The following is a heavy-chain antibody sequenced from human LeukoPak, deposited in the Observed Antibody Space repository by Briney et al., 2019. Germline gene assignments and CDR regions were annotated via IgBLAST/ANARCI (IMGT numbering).Heavy chain of an antibody. J-gene: IGHJ3*02. CDR2: ISSSSSYI. D-gene: IGHD2-2*01. Sequence: GGSLRLSCAASGFTFSSYGMHWVRQAPGKGLEWVSSISSSSSYIYYADSVKGRFTISRDNAKNSLYLQMDSLRAEDTAVYYCARRVSTSWWDHDAFDIWGQGTMVTVSS. CDR3: ARRVSTSWWDHDAFDI. V-gene: IGHV3-21*01. CDR1: GFTFSSYG.